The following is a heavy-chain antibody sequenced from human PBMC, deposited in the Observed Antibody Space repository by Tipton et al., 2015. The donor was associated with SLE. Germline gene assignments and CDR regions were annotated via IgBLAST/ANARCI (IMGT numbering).Heavy chain of an antibody. J-gene: IGHJ6*03. V-gene: IGHV4-34*01. CDR2: INHSGST. D-gene: IGHD3-16*01. Sequence: TLSLTCAVYGGSFSGYYWSWIRQPPGKGLEWIGEINHSGSTNYNPSLKSRITISVDTSKNQFSLRLSSVTAADTAVYYCARGRLRAAQAGGGSYYYMDVWGKGPTVTVSS. CDR3: ARGRLRAAQAGGGSYYYMDV. CDR1: GGSFSGYY.